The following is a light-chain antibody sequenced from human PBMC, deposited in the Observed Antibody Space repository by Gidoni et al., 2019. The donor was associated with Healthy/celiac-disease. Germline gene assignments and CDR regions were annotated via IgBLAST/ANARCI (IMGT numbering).Light chain of an antibody. CDR3: QQSYSTLT. J-gene: IGKJ4*01. Sequence: DIQMPQSPSSLSASVGDRVTITCRASQSISSYLNWYQQKPGKAPKLLIYAASSLQSGVPSRFSGRGSGTDFTLTISSLQPEDFATYYCQQSYSTLTFGGGTKVEIK. CDR2: AAS. V-gene: IGKV1-39*01. CDR1: QSISSY.